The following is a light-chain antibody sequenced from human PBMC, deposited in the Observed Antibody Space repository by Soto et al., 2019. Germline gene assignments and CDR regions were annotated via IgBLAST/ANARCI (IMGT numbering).Light chain of an antibody. CDR3: QQRSNWPHT. CDR1: QSVSSY. V-gene: IGKV3-11*01. Sequence: EIVLTQPPATLSLSPGERATLSFRASQSVSSYLAWYQQKPGQAPRLLIYDASNRATGIPARFSGSGSGTDFTLTISSLEPEDFAVYYCQQRSNWPHTFGPGTKVDIK. J-gene: IGKJ3*01. CDR2: DAS.